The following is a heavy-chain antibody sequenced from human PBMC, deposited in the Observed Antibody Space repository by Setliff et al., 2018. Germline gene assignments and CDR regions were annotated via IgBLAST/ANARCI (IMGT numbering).Heavy chain of an antibody. J-gene: IGHJ6*03. V-gene: IGHV4-4*08. D-gene: IGHD4-17*01. CDR3: ARAVRGYYDFYYMDA. CDR2: IYSSGST. Sequence: PSETLSLTCTVSGGSISSDYWSWIRQPPGKGLEWIGYIYSSGSTKYNPSLKSRVTISVDTSKNQFSLKLNSVTAADTAIYYCARAVRGYYDFYYMDAWDKGATVTVSS. CDR1: GGSISSDY.